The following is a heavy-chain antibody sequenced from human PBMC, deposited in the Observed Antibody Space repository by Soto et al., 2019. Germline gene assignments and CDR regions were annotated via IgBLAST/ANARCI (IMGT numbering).Heavy chain of an antibody. CDR3: ARGFSGDTAYIDY. D-gene: IGHD5-18*01. J-gene: IGHJ4*02. V-gene: IGHV4-39*01. CDR1: GDSINSDNYY. CDR2: INYRGNT. Sequence: SETLSLTCSVSGDSINSDNYYWGWIRQPPGKGLEWIGSINYRGNTNYNPSLKSRVTISVDKSKNQFSLKLSSVTAADTAVYYCARGFSGDTAYIDYWGQGTLVTVSS.